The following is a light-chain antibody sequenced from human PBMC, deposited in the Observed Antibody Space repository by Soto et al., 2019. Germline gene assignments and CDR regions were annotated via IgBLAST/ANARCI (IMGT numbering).Light chain of an antibody. CDR1: QTINSN. CDR2: GAS. V-gene: IGKV3-15*01. Sequence: EKVMTQSPATLSVSPGERATLSCRVSQTINSNLAWFQQKPGQAPSLLIYGASTRATGIPARISGSGSGTEFTLTISSLQSEDFAVYYCQQYVISVTFGQGTRLEIK. J-gene: IGKJ5*01. CDR3: QQYVISVT.